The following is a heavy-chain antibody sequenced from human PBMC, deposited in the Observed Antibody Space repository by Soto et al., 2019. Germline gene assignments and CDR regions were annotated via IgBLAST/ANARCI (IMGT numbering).Heavy chain of an antibody. D-gene: IGHD1-1*01. CDR3: ATRGTRWLQSPFYY. J-gene: IGHJ4*02. V-gene: IGHV1-24*01. CDR2: FDPGDGET. Sequence: QVQVVQSGAEVKKPGASVKVSCKVSGYTLTDLAMHWVRQAPGKGLEWVGGFDPGDGETIYAQKFQGRFTMTEDTSTDTAYMELSSLRSEDTAVYYCATRGTRWLQSPFYYWGQGTLVTVSS. CDR1: GYTLTDLA.